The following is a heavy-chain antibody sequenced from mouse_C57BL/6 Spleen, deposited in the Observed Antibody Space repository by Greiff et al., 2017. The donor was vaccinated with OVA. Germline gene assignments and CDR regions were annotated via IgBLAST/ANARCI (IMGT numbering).Heavy chain of an antibody. CDR1: GFTFSSYA. D-gene: IGHD1-1*01. J-gene: IGHJ2*01. CDR3: ARGGYHYGSSLYYFDY. CDR2: ISDGGSYT. Sequence: EVQGVESGGGLVKPGGSLKLSCAASGFTFSSYAMSWVRQTPEQRLEWVATISDGGSYTYYPDNVKGRFTISRDNAKNNLYMQMSHLKSEDTAMYYCARGGYHYGSSLYYFDYWGQGTTLTVSS. V-gene: IGHV5-4*01.